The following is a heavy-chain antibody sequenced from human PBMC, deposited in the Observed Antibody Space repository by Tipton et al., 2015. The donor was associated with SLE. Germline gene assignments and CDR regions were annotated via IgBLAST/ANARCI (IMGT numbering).Heavy chain of an antibody. CDR3: ARLHGYSYGLNWFDP. CDR2: IYYTGTTT. V-gene: IGHV4-39*07. J-gene: IGHJ5*02. CDR1: GGSVSSSSKY. Sequence: TLSLTCTVSGGSVSSSSKYWAWIRQPPGKGLGWIGSIYYTGTTTYYNSFLKSRVTMSVDTSKNQFSLRLTSVIAADTAVYYCARLHGYSYGLNWFDPWGQGTPISVSS. D-gene: IGHD5-18*01.